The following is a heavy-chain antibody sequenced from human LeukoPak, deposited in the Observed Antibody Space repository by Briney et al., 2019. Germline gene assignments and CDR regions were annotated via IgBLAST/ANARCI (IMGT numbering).Heavy chain of an antibody. D-gene: IGHD6-13*01. CDR1: GGSISSSSYY. V-gene: IGHV4-39*07. CDR3: ARDLRGSWPIDY. J-gene: IGHJ4*02. CDR2: IYYSGST. Sequence: SETLSLTCTVSGGSISSSSYYWGWIRQPPGKGLEWIGSIYYSGSTYYNPSLKSRVTISVDTSKNQFSLKLSSVTAADTAVYYCARDLRGSWPIDYWGQGTLVTVSS.